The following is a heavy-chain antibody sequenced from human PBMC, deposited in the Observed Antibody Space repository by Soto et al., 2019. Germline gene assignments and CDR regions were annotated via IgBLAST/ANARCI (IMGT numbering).Heavy chain of an antibody. CDR2: ISYDGSNK. CDR1: GFTFNTYG. Sequence: GGSLRLSCAASGFTFNTYGMYWVRQAPGKGLEWVAAISYDGSNKYHAGSVKGRFTISRDNSKNTLYLQMNSLRVEDTAVYYCAKDIVRYTYGACDYWGQGALVTVSS. D-gene: IGHD5-18*01. J-gene: IGHJ4*02. V-gene: IGHV3-30*18. CDR3: AKDIVRYTYGACDY.